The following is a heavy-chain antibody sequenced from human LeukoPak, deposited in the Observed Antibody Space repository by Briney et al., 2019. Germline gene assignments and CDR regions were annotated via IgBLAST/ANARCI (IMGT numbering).Heavy chain of an antibody. CDR1: GGSFSGYY. J-gene: IGHJ3*02. V-gene: IGHV4-34*01. CDR3: ARAYCGGDCYYRAFDI. Sequence: PSETLSLTCAVYGGSFSGYYWSWLRQPPGKGLEWLGEINHSGSTNYNPSLKSRVTISVDTSKNQFSLKLSSVTAADTAVYYCARAYCGGDCYYRAFDIWGQGTMVTVSS. CDR2: INHSGST. D-gene: IGHD2-21*01.